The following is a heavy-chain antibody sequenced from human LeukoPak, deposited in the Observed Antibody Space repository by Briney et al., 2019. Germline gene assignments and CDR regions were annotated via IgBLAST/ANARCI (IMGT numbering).Heavy chain of an antibody. J-gene: IGHJ4*02. Sequence: GGSLRLSCAASGFTVSSNYMSWVRQAPGKGLEWVSVIYSGGSTYYADSVKGRFTISRDNSKNTLYLQMNSLRAEDTAVYYCARVYYDYVWGSYRGDYFDYWGQGTLVTVSS. D-gene: IGHD3-16*02. CDR3: ARVYYDYVWGSYRGDYFDY. CDR2: IYSGGST. V-gene: IGHV3-53*01. CDR1: GFTVSSNY.